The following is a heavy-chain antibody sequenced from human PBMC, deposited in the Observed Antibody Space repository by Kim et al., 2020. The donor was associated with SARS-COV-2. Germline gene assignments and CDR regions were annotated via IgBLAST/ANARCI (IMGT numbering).Heavy chain of an antibody. J-gene: IGHJ4*02. CDR3: ARGRIGGYSTYAVVDY. D-gene: IGHD5-12*01. V-gene: IGHV3-11*01. Sequence: SVKGRFTTSRDNAENELYLQMNNLRVGDTAVYYCARGRIGGYSTYAVVDYWGQGILVTVSS.